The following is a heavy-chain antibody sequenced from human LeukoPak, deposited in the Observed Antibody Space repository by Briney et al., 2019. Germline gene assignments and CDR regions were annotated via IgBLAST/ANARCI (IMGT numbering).Heavy chain of an antibody. CDR2: IHYSGGT. V-gene: IGHV4-59*08. CDR1: GGSISSYY. CDR3: ARLWDSSSSLDY. Sequence: PSETLSLTCTVPGGSISSYYWTWIRQPPGKGLGLEWIGYIHYSGGTNYNPSLKSRVTISIDTSKNQVSLELSSWTAADTAVYYCARLWDSSSSLDYWGQGTLVTVSS. J-gene: IGHJ4*02. D-gene: IGHD6-6*01.